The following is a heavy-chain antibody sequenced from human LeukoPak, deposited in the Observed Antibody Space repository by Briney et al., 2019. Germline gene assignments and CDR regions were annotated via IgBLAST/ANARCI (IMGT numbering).Heavy chain of an antibody. CDR3: ARQYYDILTDPNYFDS. CDR1: GYIFSNYW. CDR2: ILPFDSAT. Sequence: GESLQISCQGSGYIFSNYWIGWVRQLPGKGLEWVGIILPFDSATRYTPSFQAQVTMSADKSLNPAYLQWSSLKAADTAMYYCARQYYDILTDPNYFDSWGQGTLVTVSS. J-gene: IGHJ4*02. D-gene: IGHD3-9*01. V-gene: IGHV5-51*01.